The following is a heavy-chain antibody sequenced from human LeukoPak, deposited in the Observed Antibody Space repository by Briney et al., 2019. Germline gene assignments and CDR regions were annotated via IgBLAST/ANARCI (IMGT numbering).Heavy chain of an antibody. CDR2: IYYSGST. D-gene: IGHD3-10*01. V-gene: IGHV4-59*01. J-gene: IGHJ3*02. CDR1: GFTFSSYA. CDR3: ARYAMVRGVIRAPFAFDI. Sequence: GSLRLSCAASGFTFSSYAMSWVRQAPGKGLEWIGYIYYSGSTNYNPSLKSRVTISVDTSKNQFSLKLSSVTAADTAVYYCARYAMVRGVIRAPFAFDIWGQGTMVTVSS.